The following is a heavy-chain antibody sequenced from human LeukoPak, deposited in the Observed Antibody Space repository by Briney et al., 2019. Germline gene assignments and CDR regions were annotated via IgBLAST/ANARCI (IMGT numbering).Heavy chain of an antibody. Sequence: SGTLSLTCAVSGGSISCNNWWGWVRQPPGKGLEWIGEIYHSGSPNYNPSLKSRVTISVDKSRNHFSLNLSSVTAADTAVYYCARVNINNWHSCDYWGQGTLVTVSS. CDR2: IYHSGSP. V-gene: IGHV4-4*02. CDR3: ARVNINNWHSCDY. CDR1: GGSISCNNW. D-gene: IGHD1-1*01. J-gene: IGHJ4*02.